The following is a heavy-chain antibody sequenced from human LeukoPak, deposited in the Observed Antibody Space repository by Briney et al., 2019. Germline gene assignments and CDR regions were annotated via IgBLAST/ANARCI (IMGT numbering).Heavy chain of an antibody. V-gene: IGHV3-33*01. Sequence: PGGSLRLSCAASGFTFSNYGMHWVRQAPGKGLEWEAVIWYDGSNKYYADSVKGRFTISRDNSKNTLYLQMNSLRAEDTAVYYCARDLGYGGSLDYWGQGTLVTVSS. CDR3: ARDLGYGGSLDY. D-gene: IGHD4-23*01. J-gene: IGHJ4*02. CDR1: GFTFSNYG. CDR2: IWYDGSNK.